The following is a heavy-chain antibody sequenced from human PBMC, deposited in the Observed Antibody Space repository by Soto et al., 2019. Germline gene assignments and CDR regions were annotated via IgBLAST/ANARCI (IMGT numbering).Heavy chain of an antibody. D-gene: IGHD4-4*01. CDR2: TRNKANSYTT. CDR3: ARGNRAFDF. V-gene: IGHV3-72*01. J-gene: IGHJ4*02. Sequence: EVQLVESGGGLVQPGGSLRLSCAASGFTFSDYYMDWVRQAPGKGLEWVGRTRNKANSYTTEYAASVKGRFTISRDDSKNSLYLQMNSLKIDDTAVYYCARGNRAFDFWGQGTLVTVSS. CDR1: GFTFSDYY.